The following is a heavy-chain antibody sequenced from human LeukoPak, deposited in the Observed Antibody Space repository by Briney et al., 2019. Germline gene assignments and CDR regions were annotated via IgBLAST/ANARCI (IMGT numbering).Heavy chain of an antibody. D-gene: IGHD3-9*01. Sequence: GGSLRLSCAASGFTFSSYSMNWVRQAPGKGLEWVSYISSSSSTIYYADSVKGRFTVSRDNAKNSLYLQMNSLRAEDTAVYYCARDGDTIGSSPGDYWGQGTLVTVSS. V-gene: IGHV3-48*04. CDR2: ISSSSSTI. J-gene: IGHJ4*02. CDR3: ARDGDTIGSSPGDY. CDR1: GFTFSSYS.